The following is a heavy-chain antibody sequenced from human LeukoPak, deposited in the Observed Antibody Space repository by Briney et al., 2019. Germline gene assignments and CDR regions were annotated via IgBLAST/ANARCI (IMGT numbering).Heavy chain of an antibody. Sequence: ASVKVSCKASGYTFTGYYMHWLRQAPGQGLEWMGWINPNSGGTNYAQKFQGRVTMTRDTSISTAYMELSRLRSDDTAVYYCARALSYCSSTSCLQSNYYYYGMDVWGQGTTVTVSS. CDR3: ARALSYCSSTSCLQSNYYYYGMDV. CDR1: GYTFTGYY. D-gene: IGHD2-2*01. V-gene: IGHV1-2*02. J-gene: IGHJ6*02. CDR2: INPNSGGT.